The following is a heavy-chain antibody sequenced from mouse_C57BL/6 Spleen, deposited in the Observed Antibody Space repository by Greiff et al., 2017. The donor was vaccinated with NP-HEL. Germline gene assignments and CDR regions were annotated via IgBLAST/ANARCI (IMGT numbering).Heavy chain of an antibody. J-gene: IGHJ1*03. CDR2: IYPRSGNT. Sequence: VQLQQSGAELARPGASVKLSCKASGYTFTSYGISWVKQRTGQGLEWIGEIYPRSGNTYYNEKFKGKATLTADKSSSTAYMELRSLTSEDSAVYFCARLGVYSNYGYFDVWGTGTTVTVSS. V-gene: IGHV1-81*01. CDR3: ARLGVYSNYGYFDV. CDR1: GYTFTSYG. D-gene: IGHD2-5*01.